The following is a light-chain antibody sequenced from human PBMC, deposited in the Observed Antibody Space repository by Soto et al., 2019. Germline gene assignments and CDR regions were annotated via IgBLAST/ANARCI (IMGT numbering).Light chain of an antibody. V-gene: IGKV3-15*01. Sequence: ETVMAQSPATLSVSPGDRATLSCRASQSVGSSLVWYQQKPGQAPRVLIYAASTRATGIPDRFSGSGSGTEFTLTISSLQSEDSGIYYCHQYKSRWTFGQGTKVEI. CDR2: AAS. CDR1: QSVGSS. CDR3: HQYKSRWT. J-gene: IGKJ1*01.